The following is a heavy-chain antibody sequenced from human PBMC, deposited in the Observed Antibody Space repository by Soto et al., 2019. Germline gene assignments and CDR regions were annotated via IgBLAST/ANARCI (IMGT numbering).Heavy chain of an antibody. Sequence: VGSLRLSCATSGFTFSDYYMSWIRQAPGKGLEWVSYIGTRGNTKYYADSVRGRFTISRDNAKNSLYLQMNSLRADDTAVYYCARDGTEYYGEYYDYWGQGIPVTVSS. CDR1: GFTFSDYY. V-gene: IGHV3-11*01. D-gene: IGHD4-17*01. J-gene: IGHJ4*02. CDR3: ARDGTEYYGEYYDY. CDR2: IGTRGNTK.